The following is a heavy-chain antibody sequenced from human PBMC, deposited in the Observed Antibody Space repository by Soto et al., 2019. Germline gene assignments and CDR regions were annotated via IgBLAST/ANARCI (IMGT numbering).Heavy chain of an antibody. J-gene: IGHJ3*02. V-gene: IGHV3-21*01. CDR2: ISSSSSYL. CDR3: AREGEDWWELLRSNAFDI. D-gene: IGHD1-26*01. CDR1: GFTFSSYS. Sequence: GGSLRLSCAASGFTFSSYSMNWVRQAPGKGLEWVSSISSSSSYLYYADSVKGRFTISRNSAKNSLYLQMNSLRAEDTAVFYWAREGEDWWELLRSNAFDIWGQGTMVTVSS.